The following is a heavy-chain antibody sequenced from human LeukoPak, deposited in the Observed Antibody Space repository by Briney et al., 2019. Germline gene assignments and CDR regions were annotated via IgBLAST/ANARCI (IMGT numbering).Heavy chain of an antibody. CDR1: GFTFSSYA. V-gene: IGHV3-23*01. CDR3: AKDWAVAGSSNY. Sequence: GGSLRLSCAASGFTFSSYAMSWVRQAPGKGLEWVSAISGSGGSTYYADSVKGRFTIPRDNSKNTLYLQMNSLRAEDTAVYYCAKDWAVAGSSNYWGQGTLVTVSS. CDR2: ISGSGGST. J-gene: IGHJ4*02. D-gene: IGHD6-19*01.